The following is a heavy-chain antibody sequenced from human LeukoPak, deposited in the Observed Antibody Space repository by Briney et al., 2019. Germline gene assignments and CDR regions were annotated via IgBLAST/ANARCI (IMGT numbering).Heavy chain of an antibody. CDR3: AISYSVADPGFDY. CDR1: GYTFTSYD. D-gene: IGHD6-19*01. V-gene: IGHV1-8*01. Sequence: GASVKDSCKASGYTFTSYDINWVRQATGQGLEWMGWMNPNSGNTGYAQKLQGRVTMTRNTSISTAYMELGSLRSEDTAVYYCAISYSVADPGFDYWGQGTLVIVSS. CDR2: MNPNSGNT. J-gene: IGHJ4*02.